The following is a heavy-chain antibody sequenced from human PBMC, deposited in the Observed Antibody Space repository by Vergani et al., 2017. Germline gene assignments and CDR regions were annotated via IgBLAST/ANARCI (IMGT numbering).Heavy chain of an antibody. J-gene: IGHJ4*02. CDR2: KYYRSKWYN. CDR3: ARAPVPVIAVAGRSCFDY. D-gene: IGHD6-19*01. CDR1: GDSVSSNSAA. Sequence: QVQLQQSGPGLVKPSQTLSLTCAISGDSVSSNSAAWNWIRQSPSRGLEWLGRKYYRSKWYNDYAVSVKSRITINPDTSKHQVSMKLNSVTPEDTAVYYCARAPVPVIAVAGRSCFDYWGQGTLVTVSS. V-gene: IGHV6-1*01.